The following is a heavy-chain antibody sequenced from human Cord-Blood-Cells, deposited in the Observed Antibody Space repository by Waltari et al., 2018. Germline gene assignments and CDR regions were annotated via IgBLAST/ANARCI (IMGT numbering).Heavy chain of an antibody. J-gene: IGHJ3*02. V-gene: IGHV4-59*01. CDR1: GGSISSYY. D-gene: IGHD7-27*01. CDR3: ARDNHHKVANWGLGAFDI. CDR2: IYYSGST. Sequence: QVQLQESGPGLVKPSETLSLTCTVSGGSISSYYWSWIRQPPGKGLEWIGYIYYSGSTNYNPALKSRVTISVDTSKNQFSLKLSSVTAADTAVYYCARDNHHKVANWGLGAFDIWGQGTMVTVSS.